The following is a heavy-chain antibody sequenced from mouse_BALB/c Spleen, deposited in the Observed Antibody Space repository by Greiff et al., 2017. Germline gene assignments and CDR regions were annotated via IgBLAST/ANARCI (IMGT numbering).Heavy chain of an antibody. CDR2: INPSSGYT. J-gene: IGHJ1*01. Sequence: QVQLQQSAAELARPGASVKMSCKASGYTFTSYTMHWVKQRPGQGLEWIGYINPSSGYTEYNQKFKDKTTLTADKSSSTAYMQLSSLTSEDSAVYYCARWLLRHWYFDVWGAGTTVTVSS. V-gene: IGHV1-4*02. CDR3: ARWLLRHWYFDV. D-gene: IGHD2-3*01. CDR1: GYTFTSYT.